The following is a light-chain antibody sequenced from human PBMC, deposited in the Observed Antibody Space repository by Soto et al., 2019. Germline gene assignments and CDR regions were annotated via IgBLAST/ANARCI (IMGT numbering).Light chain of an antibody. CDR2: DAS. Sequence: ETVMTQSPVTLSVSPGERATLSCRASQSVRTKVAWYQQRPGQAPRLLISDASIRATGIPARFSGSGSGTAFTLTISSLQSEDFAVYYCQQYNNWPLTFGGGTKVEIK. CDR1: QSVRTK. CDR3: QQYNNWPLT. V-gene: IGKV3-15*01. J-gene: IGKJ4*01.